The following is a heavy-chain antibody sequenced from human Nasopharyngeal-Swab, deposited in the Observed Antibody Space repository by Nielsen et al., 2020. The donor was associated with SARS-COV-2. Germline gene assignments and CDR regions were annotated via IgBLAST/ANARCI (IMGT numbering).Heavy chain of an antibody. CDR1: GFTFSSYS. CDR2: ISSSSSYV. CDR3: ARDQNGY. J-gene: IGHJ4*02. Sequence: GESLKISCAASGFTFSSYSMNWVRQAPGKGLEWVSSISSSSSYVYYADSVKGRFTISRDNAKNSLYLQMNSLRAEDTAVYYCARDQNGYWGQEILVTVSS. V-gene: IGHV3-21*01. D-gene: IGHD2-8*01.